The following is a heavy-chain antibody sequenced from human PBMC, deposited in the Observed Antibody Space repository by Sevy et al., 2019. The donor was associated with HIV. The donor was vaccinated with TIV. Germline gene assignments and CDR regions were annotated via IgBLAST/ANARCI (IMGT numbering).Heavy chain of an antibody. CDR2: MNTNTGNT. Sequence: GESLKISCKASGFNFASYDIYWVRQATGQGLEWMGWMNTNTGNTGFAQKFQGRVTMTRNTSITTAYMELSNLRSEDTAVYYCASVSGWHLRYGMDVWGQGTTVTVSS. CDR1: GFNFASYD. CDR3: ASVSGWHLRYGMDV. V-gene: IGHV1-8*02. D-gene: IGHD6-19*01. J-gene: IGHJ6*02.